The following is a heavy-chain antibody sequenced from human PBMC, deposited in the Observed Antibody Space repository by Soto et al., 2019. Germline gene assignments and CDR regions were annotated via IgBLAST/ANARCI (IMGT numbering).Heavy chain of an antibody. CDR2: ISSSGSTI. Sequence: AGGSLRLSCAASGFTFSSYEMNWVRQAPGKGLEWVSYISSSGSTIYYADSVKGRFTSSKDNAKNSLYLQMNSLRAEDTAVYYCASGSYSDYYYGIDVWGQGTTVTVSS. D-gene: IGHD1-26*01. CDR3: ASGSYSDYYYGIDV. V-gene: IGHV3-48*03. J-gene: IGHJ6*02. CDR1: GFTFSSYE.